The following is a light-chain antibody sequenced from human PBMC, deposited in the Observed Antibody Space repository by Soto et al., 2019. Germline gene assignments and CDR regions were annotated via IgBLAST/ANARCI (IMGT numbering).Light chain of an antibody. Sequence: EVVMTQSPATLSVSPGERVTLSCRASQSIGTNLAWHQQKPGQAPRLLIYDAFTRATGIPARFSGSGSGTEFTLTINSLQSEDFAVYYCQQYNNWPPITFGQGTRLEIK. CDR2: DAF. CDR1: QSIGTN. V-gene: IGKV3D-15*01. CDR3: QQYNNWPPIT. J-gene: IGKJ5*01.